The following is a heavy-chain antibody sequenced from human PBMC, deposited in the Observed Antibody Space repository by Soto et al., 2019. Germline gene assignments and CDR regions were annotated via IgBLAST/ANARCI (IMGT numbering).Heavy chain of an antibody. CDR3: AKDRIVVAGPFDH. J-gene: IGHJ4*02. CDR1: GFTFSNYA. D-gene: IGHD6-13*01. Sequence: GGSLRLSCAASGFTFSNYALSWVRQAPGKGLEWVSAISGSGDITYYTDSVKGRFTISRDNSKDTVYLQMNSLRAEDTAIYYCAKDRIVVAGPFDHWGQGTLVTVSS. CDR2: ISGSGDIT. V-gene: IGHV3-23*01.